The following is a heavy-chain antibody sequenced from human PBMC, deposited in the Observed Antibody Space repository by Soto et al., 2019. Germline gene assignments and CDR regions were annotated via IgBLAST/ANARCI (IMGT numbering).Heavy chain of an antibody. J-gene: IGHJ4*02. CDR2: ISYDGSNK. CDR3: ERSGGDKHRYYYFDY. Sequence: QVQLVESGGGVVQPGRSLRLPCAASGFTFSSYAMHWVRQAQGKGLEWVAVISYDGSNKYYADSVKGRFTISRDNSKNTLYLQMNSLRAEDTAVYYCERSGGDKHRYYYFDYWGQGTLVTVSS. V-gene: IGHV3-30-3*01. CDR1: GFTFSSYA. D-gene: IGHD2-21*02.